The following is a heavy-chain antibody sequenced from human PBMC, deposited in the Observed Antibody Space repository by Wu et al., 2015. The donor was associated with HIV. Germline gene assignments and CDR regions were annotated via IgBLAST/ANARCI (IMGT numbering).Heavy chain of an antibody. CDR2: IIPIFGTT. Sequence: QVQLVQSGAEVKKPGSSVKVSCKASGGTFSSYAISWVRQAPGQGLEWMGGIIPIFGTTNFAQKFQGRVTITADESTSTAYMELSSLRSEDTAVYYCARDLRTTIFGVSERGDAFDIWGQGQWSPSLQ. CDR1: GGTFSSYA. D-gene: IGHD3-3*01. CDR3: ARDLRTTIFGVSERGDAFDI. J-gene: IGHJ3*02. V-gene: IGHV1-69*12.